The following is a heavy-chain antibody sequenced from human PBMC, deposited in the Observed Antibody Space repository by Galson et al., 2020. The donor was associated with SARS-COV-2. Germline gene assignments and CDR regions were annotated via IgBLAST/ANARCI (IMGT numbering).Heavy chain of an antibody. J-gene: IGHJ5*01. V-gene: IGHV4-38-2*02. D-gene: IGHD2-15*01. CDR3: GRQHDNGGWWFDS. Sequence: SETLSLTCTVSGYFISSGYFWGWIRQPPGEGLEWIGSMYHSGTAHYNPTLQRLVSISLDMSKNQFSLRLNSVTGADTAVYRCGRQHDNGGWWFDSWGQGTLVTVSS. CDR2: MYHSGTA. CDR1: GYFISSGYF.